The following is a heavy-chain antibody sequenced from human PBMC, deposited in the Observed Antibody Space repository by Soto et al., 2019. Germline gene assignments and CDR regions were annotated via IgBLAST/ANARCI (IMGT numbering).Heavy chain of an antibody. CDR3: ARGGIVVVVAATRSYYYGMDV. CDR1: GYTFTGYY. J-gene: IGHJ6*02. CDR2: INAGNGNT. Sequence: ASVKVSCKASGYTFTGYYMHWVRQAPGQRLEWMGWINAGNGNTKYSQKFQGRVTITRDTSASTAYMELSSLRSEDTAVYYCARGGIVVVVAATRSYYYGMDVWGQGTTVTVSS. D-gene: IGHD2-15*01. V-gene: IGHV1-3*01.